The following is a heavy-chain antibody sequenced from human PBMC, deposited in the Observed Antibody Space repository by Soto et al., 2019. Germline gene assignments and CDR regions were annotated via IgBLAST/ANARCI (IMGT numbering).Heavy chain of an antibody. J-gene: IGHJ6*02. D-gene: IGHD3-16*01. CDR1: GFTFSSYG. CDR2: ISYDGSNK. CDR3: AKDGFDGLDYYGMDV. V-gene: IGHV3-30*18. Sequence: QVQLVESGGGVVQPGRSLRLSCAASGFTFSSYGMHWVRQAPGKGLEWVAVISYDGSNKYYADSVKGRFTISRDNSKNTLYLQMNSLRAEDTAVYYCAKDGFDGLDYYGMDVWGQGTTVTVSS.